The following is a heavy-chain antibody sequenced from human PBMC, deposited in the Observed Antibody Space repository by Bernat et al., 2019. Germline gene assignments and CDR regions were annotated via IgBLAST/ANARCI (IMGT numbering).Heavy chain of an antibody. CDR1: GGSISSYY. CDR2: IYYSGST. V-gene: IGHV4-59*01. D-gene: IGHD2-15*01. J-gene: IGHJ6*03. CDR3: ARGSCSGGSCYYYYYYMDV. Sequence: QVQLQESGPGLVKPSETLSLTCTVSGGSISSYYWSWIRQPPGKGLAWIGYIYYSGSTNYNPSLKSRVTISVDKSKNQCSLKLSSVTAADTAVYYCARGSCSGGSCYYYYYYMDVWGKGTTVTDSS.